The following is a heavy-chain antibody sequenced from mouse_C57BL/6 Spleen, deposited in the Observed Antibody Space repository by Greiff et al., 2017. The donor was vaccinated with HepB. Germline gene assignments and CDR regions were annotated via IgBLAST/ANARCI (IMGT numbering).Heavy chain of an antibody. Sequence: QVQLKQSGPELVKPGASVKISCKASGYAFSSSWMNWVKQRPGKGLEWIGRIYPGDGDTNYNGKFKGKATLTADKSSSTAYMQLSSLTSEDSAVYFCARWDYAPVYFDYWGQGTTLTVSS. CDR1: GYAFSSSW. D-gene: IGHD2-4*01. V-gene: IGHV1-82*01. J-gene: IGHJ2*01. CDR3: ARWDYAPVYFDY. CDR2: IYPGDGDT.